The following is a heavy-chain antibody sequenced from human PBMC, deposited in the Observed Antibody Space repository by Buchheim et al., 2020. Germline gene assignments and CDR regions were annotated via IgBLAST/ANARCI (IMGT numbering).Heavy chain of an antibody. CDR1: GYSFTESA. Sequence: QGQLVQSGSELKTPGASVKVSCKASGYSFTESALNWIRQAPGQGLEWMGWINTYTGDPTYAQGFTGRFVFSLDPSVNTASLQINNLRVEDTSVYYCAKDFQDRMDVWGQGTT. CDR2: INTYTGDP. D-gene: IGHD3-22*01. V-gene: IGHV7-4-1*02. J-gene: IGHJ6*02. CDR3: AKDFQDRMDV.